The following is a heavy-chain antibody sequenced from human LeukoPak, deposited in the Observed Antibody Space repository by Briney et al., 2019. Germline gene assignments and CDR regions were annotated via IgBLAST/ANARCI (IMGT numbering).Heavy chain of an antibody. CDR3: AKGPYGSVIYYGHDY. V-gene: IGHV3-23*01. CDR2: ISGSGGST. CDR1: GFTFSSYG. J-gene: IGHJ4*02. D-gene: IGHD3-10*01. Sequence: GGSLRLSCAASGFTFSSYGMSWVRQAPGKGLEWVSAISGSGGSTYYADSVKGRFTISRDNSKNTLYLQMNSLRAEDTAVYYCAKGPYGSVIYYGHDYWGQGTLVTVSS.